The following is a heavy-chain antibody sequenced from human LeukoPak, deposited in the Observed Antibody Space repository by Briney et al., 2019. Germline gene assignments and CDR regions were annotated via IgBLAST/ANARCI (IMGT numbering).Heavy chain of an antibody. V-gene: IGHV3-30*18. CDR2: ISYDGSNK. Sequence: GGSLRLSCAASGFTFSSYGMHWVRQAPGKGLEWVAVISYDGSNKYYADSVKGRFTISRDNSKNTLYLQMNSLRAEDTAVYYCAKDGATGPGGYFDYWGQGTLVTVSP. J-gene: IGHJ4*02. D-gene: IGHD5-12*01. CDR3: AKDGATGPGGYFDY. CDR1: GFTFSSYG.